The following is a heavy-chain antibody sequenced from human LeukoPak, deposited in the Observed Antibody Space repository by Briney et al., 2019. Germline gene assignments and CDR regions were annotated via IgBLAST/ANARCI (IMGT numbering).Heavy chain of an antibody. CDR3: ARASYYDYVWGSYRYSNWFDP. CDR1: GGSFSGYY. CDR2: INHSGST. D-gene: IGHD3-16*02. J-gene: IGHJ5*02. Sequence: PSETLSLTCAVYGGSFSGYYWSWIRQPPGKGLEWIGEINHSGSTNYNPSLKSRVTISVDTSKNQFSLKLSSVTAAGTAVYYCARASYYDYVWGSYRYSNWFDPWGQGTLVTVSS. V-gene: IGHV4-34*01.